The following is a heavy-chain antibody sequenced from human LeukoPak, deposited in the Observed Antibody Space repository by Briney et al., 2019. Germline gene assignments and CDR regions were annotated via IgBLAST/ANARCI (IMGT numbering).Heavy chain of an antibody. J-gene: IGHJ3*02. CDR2: ISYSGIA. CDR1: GGSISSSSYY. CDR3: ARKAYYYYDSSGYYGAFDI. V-gene: IGHV4-39*01. Sequence: PPESLSLTCSVSGGSISSSSYYWGCIRQPPGKGLEWIGSISYSGIAYHTPSRRNRVTVVVDTSKNQFALNLRPVPPADTAVYYCARKAYYYYDSSGYYGAFDIWGQGTMVTVSS. D-gene: IGHD3-22*01.